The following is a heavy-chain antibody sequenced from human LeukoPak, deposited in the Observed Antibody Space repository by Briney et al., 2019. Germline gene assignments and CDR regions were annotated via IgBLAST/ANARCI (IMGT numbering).Heavy chain of an antibody. CDR2: IIPIFGTA. J-gene: IGHJ4*02. CDR1: GGTFSSYA. CDR3: ARDLEYGYGR. D-gene: IGHD5-18*01. V-gene: IGHV1-69*13. Sequence: SVKVSCKASGGTFSSYAISWVRQAPGQGLEWMGGIIPIFGTANYEQKFQGRVTITADESTSTAYMELSSLRSEDTAVYYCARDLEYGYGRWGQGTLVTVSS.